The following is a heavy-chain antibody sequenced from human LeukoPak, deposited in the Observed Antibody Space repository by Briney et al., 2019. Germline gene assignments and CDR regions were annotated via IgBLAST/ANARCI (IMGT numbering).Heavy chain of an antibody. D-gene: IGHD2-21*01. J-gene: IGHJ4*02. CDR3: ARGCLSRPYGGQPRTNDY. CDR2: MNPNSGNT. Sequence: ASVKVSCKASGYTFTSYDINWVRQATGQGLEWMGWMNPNSGNTGYAQKFQGRVTMTRNTSVSTAYMELSSLRSEDTAVYYCARGCLSRPYGGQPRTNDYWGQGTLVTVSS. CDR1: GYTFTSYD. V-gene: IGHV1-8*01.